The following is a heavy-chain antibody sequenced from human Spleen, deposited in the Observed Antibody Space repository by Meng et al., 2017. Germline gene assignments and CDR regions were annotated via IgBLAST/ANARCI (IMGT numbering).Heavy chain of an antibody. D-gene: IGHD5-12*01. CDR3: ARDADIVARGWFDP. V-gene: IGHV4-39*07. J-gene: IGHJ5*02. Sequence: SETLSLTCTVSGGSISSSSYYWGWIRQPPGKGLEWIGSIYYSGSTYYNPSLKSRVTISVDTSKNQFSLKLTSVTAADTAVYYCARDADIVARGWFDPWGQGTLVTVSS. CDR1: GGSISSSSYY. CDR2: IYYSGST.